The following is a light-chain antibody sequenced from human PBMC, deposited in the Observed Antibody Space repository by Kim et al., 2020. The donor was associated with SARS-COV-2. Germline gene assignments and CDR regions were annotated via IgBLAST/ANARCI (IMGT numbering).Light chain of an antibody. Sequence: GQSVTISCTGTESDVGAYNYVSWYQQHPGKAPKLMIHDVSERPSGVPDRFSGSKSGNTASLTISGLQSEDEADYYCCSSAGSDTSIFGGGTKVTVL. CDR3: CSSAGSDTSI. J-gene: IGLJ2*01. CDR2: DVS. V-gene: IGLV2-11*01. CDR1: ESDVGAYNY.